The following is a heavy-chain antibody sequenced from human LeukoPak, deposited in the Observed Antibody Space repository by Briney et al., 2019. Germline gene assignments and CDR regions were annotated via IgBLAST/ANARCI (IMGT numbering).Heavy chain of an antibody. D-gene: IGHD4-17*01. CDR1: GGSISSGDYY. CDR3: ARAYGDYELGLLDY. CDR2: IYYSGST. J-gene: IGHJ4*02. Sequence: PSQTLSLTCTVSGGSISSGDYYWSWIRQPPGKGLEWIGYIYYSGSTYYNPSLKSRVTISVDTSKNQFSLKLSSVTAADTAVYYCARAYGDYELGLLDYWGQGTLVTVSS. V-gene: IGHV4-30-4*01.